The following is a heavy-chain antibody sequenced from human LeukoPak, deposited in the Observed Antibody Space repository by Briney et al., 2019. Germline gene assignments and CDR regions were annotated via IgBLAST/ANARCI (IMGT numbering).Heavy chain of an antibody. CDR3: ATSRVFDY. J-gene: IGHJ4*02. Sequence: KGLEWLSFINSAGNNIYYADSVKGRFTISRDNSKETLYLEMNSLRVEDTAIYYCATSRVFDYWGQGTLVAVSS. CDR2: INSAGNNI. V-gene: IGHV3-11*04.